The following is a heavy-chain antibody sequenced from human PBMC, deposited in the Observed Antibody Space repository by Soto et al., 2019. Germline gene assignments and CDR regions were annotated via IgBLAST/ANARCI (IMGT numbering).Heavy chain of an antibody. CDR1: GGTFSSYA. D-gene: IGHD5-12*01. J-gene: IGHJ4*01. CDR3: ARDAFRDGYAF. CDR2: IIPIFGTA. Sequence: QVQLVQSGAEVKKPGSSVKVSCKASGGTFSSYAIFWVRQAPVQGLEWMGGIIPIFGTAKYAQKFQVRVTITADESTTTAYMELSSLRSEDTAVYYCARDAFRDGYAFWGHGTLVTVSS. V-gene: IGHV1-69*01.